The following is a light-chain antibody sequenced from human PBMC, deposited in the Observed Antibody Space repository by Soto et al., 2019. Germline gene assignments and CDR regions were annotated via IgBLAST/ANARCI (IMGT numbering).Light chain of an antibody. CDR3: QSYDSSLSGV. CDR2: GNS. V-gene: IGLV1-40*01. Sequence: QSVLTQPPSVSGAPGQRVTISCTGSSSNIGAGYDVHWYQQLPGTAPKLLIYGNSNRPSGVPDRFSGSQSGTSASLAITGLQAEDEADYYCQSYDSSLSGVFGTGTKVTVL. CDR1: SSNIGAGYD. J-gene: IGLJ1*01.